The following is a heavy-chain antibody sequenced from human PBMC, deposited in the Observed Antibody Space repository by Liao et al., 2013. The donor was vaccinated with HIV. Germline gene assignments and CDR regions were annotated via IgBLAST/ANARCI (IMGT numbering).Heavy chain of an antibody. CDR3: ARYPGDLYDNYYMDV. Sequence: QLQLQESGPGLVKPSETLSLTCTVSGGSISSNSYYYWGWIRQPPGKGLEWIGSFYYGGSTYQNPSLKSRVTISVDTSKNQFSLKLSSVTAADTAVYYCARYPGDLYDNYYMDVWGKGTTVTVSS. CDR2: FYYGGST. V-gene: IGHV4-39*07. CDR1: GGSISSNSYYY. J-gene: IGHJ6*03. D-gene: IGHD7-27*01.